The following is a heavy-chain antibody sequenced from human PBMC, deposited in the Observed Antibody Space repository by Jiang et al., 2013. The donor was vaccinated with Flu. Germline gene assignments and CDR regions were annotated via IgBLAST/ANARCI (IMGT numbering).Heavy chain of an antibody. V-gene: IGHV1-8*01. D-gene: IGHD5-18*01. CDR3: ARFKVGYSYGYGAYYYYGMDV. CDR2: MNPNSGNT. Sequence: GAEVKKPGASVKVSCKASGYTFTSYDINWVRQATGQGLEWMGWMNPNSGNTGYAQKFQGRVTMTRNTSISTAYMELSSLRSEDTAVYYCARFKVGYSYGYGAYYYYGMDVWGQGTTV. J-gene: IGHJ6*02. CDR1: GYTFTSYD.